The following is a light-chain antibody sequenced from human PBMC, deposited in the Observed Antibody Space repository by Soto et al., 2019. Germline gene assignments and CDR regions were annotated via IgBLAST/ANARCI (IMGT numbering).Light chain of an antibody. CDR1: QSISSN. CDR3: QPYNNGPRAT. CDR2: RTS. J-gene: IGKJ4*01. Sequence: AMTQSPAALSGSPGERATLSCRASQSISSNLAWYQQKPGQAPRLLMFRTSSRATGFPARFSGSGSGTDFNPTISSVQSEYFAVYYCQPYNNGPRATFGGGT. V-gene: IGKV3-15*01.